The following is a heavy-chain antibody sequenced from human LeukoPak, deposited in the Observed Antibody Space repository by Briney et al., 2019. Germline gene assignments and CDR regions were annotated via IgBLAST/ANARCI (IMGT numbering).Heavy chain of an antibody. CDR2: IGGSGGST. J-gene: IGHJ4*02. V-gene: IGHV3-23*01. D-gene: IGHD3-3*01. CDR1: GFTFRTYA. Sequence: GGSLRLSCAASGFTFRTYAMSWVRQAPGKGLEWVSAIGGSGGSTYYADSVKGRFTISRDNSKNTLYLQMNSLRAEDTAVYYCASEYYDFWSGQFWGQGTLVTVSS. CDR3: ASEYYDFWSGQF.